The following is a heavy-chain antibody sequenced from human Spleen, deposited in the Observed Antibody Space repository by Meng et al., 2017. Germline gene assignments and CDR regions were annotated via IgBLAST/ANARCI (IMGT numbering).Heavy chain of an antibody. CDR1: GHTFTSYG. J-gene: IGHJ5*02. CDR3: ARSWMVQGNWFDR. V-gene: IGHV1-3*01. D-gene: IGHD6-19*01. CDR2: INAGNGNT. Sequence: QVQPVQSGPEVKKPGDAVKVSCKASGHTFTSYGFHWVRQAPGKRLEWMGWINAGNGNTKYSQHFQGRVTITRDTSASTAYMELSSLRSEDTAVYYCARSWMVQGNWFDRWGQGTLVTVSS.